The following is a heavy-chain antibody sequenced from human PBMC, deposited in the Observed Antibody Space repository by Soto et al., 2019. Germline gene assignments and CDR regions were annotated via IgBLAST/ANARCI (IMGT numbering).Heavy chain of an antibody. V-gene: IGHV1-69*13. CDR3: ARDPRFLEWLPSPHYYYYGMDV. J-gene: IGHJ6*02. D-gene: IGHD3-3*01. CDR2: IIPIFGTA. Sequence: ASVKVSCKASGGTFISYAISWVRQAPGQGLEWMGGIIPIFGTANYAQKFQGRVTITADESTSTAYMELSSLRSEDTAVYYCARDPRFLEWLPSPHYYYYGMDVWGQGTTVTVS. CDR1: GGTFISYA.